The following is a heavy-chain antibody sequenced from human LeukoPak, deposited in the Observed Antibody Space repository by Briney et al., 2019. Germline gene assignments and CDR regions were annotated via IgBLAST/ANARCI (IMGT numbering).Heavy chain of an antibody. CDR3: ASGPPILHFYDTVDAFDL. CDR2: IYYNGTT. Sequence: PSETLSLTCTVFGGSIINYNWSWVRQPPGKGLQWLGHIYYNGTTNYNPSLKSRVTMSVDTSKNQFSLKLSSVTAADPAGYFCASGPPILHFYDTVDAFDLWGQGTMVTVSA. V-gene: IGHV4-59*01. CDR1: GGSIINYN. J-gene: IGHJ3*01. D-gene: IGHD3-16*01.